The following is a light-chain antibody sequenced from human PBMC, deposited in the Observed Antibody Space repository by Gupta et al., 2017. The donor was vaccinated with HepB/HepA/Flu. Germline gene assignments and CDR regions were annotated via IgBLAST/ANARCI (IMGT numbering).Light chain of an antibody. CDR1: QSVSSY. V-gene: IGKV3-11*01. CDR3: QQRSNLFS. CDR2: DAS. J-gene: IGKJ3*01. Sequence: EIVLTQSPATLSLSPGERATLSCRASQSVSSYLAWYQQKPGQAPRLLIFDASNRATGVPARFSGSGSGTDFTLTISSLEPEDFAVYYWQQRSNLFSFGPGTKVDI.